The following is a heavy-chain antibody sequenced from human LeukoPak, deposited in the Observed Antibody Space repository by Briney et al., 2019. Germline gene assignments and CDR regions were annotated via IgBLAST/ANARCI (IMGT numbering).Heavy chain of an antibody. CDR2: INPNSGGT. D-gene: IGHD3-3*01. Sequence: ASVKVSCKASGYTFTGYYMHWVRQAPGQGLEWMGWINPNSGGTNYAQKFQGRVTMTRDTSISTAYMELSRLRSDDTAVYYCARQDYDFWSGTDYWGQGTLVTVSS. J-gene: IGHJ4*02. CDR1: GYTFTGYY. V-gene: IGHV1-2*02. CDR3: ARQDYDFWSGTDY.